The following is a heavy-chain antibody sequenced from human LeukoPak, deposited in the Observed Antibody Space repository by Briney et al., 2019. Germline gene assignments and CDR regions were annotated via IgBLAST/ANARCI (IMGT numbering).Heavy chain of an antibody. V-gene: IGHV3-48*04. D-gene: IGHD5-24*01. CDR3: ARDLESYLDY. CDR1: GFTFSTYS. Sequence: GGSLRLSCAASGFTFSTYSMNWVRQAPGKGPEWVSYISSSSRTIKYADSVKGRLTISRDNAKNSLYLQMNSLSAEDTAVYYCARDLESYLDYWGQGTLVTVSS. CDR2: ISSSSRTI. J-gene: IGHJ4*02.